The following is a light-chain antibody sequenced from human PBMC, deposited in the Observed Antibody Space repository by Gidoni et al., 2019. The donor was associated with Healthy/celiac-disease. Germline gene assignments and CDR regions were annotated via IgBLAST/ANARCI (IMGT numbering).Light chain of an antibody. CDR1: QSISSY. V-gene: IGKV1-39*01. Sequence: DIQMTQSPSSLSASVGDRVTITCRASQSISSYLNWYQQKPVKDPKLLLYAASILQSGVPSRFSVSGSGTDFTLTISSLQPEDFATYYCQQSYSTPLFGGGTKVEIK. J-gene: IGKJ4*01. CDR3: QQSYSTPL. CDR2: AAS.